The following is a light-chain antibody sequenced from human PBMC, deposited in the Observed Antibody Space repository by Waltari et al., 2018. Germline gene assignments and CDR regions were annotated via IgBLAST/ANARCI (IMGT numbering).Light chain of an antibody. CDR2: EVS. CDR1: CSDVGSYNI. J-gene: IGLJ1*01. Sequence: QSALTQPAPVSGSPGQSITISCTGTCSDVGSYNIVSWYQQHQGKASKLMIYEVSKRPAGVSNRLSGSKSGNTASLTISGLQAEDEADYYCCSDAGSSTPLYVFGTGTKVTVL. CDR3: CSDAGSSTPLYV. V-gene: IGLV2-23*02.